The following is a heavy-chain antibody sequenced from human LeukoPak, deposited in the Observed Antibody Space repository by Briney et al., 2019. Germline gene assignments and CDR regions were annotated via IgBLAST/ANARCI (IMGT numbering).Heavy chain of an antibody. V-gene: IGHV3-11*01. CDR2: ISSSGSTI. D-gene: IGHD6-13*01. CDR3: ARGRNGQQLAAEYFQH. CDR1: GFTFSDYY. J-gene: IGHJ1*01. Sequence: GGSLRLSCAASGFTFSDYYMSWVRQAPGKGLEWVSYISSSGSTIYYADSVKGRFTISRDNAKNSLYLQMNSLRAEDTAVYYCARGRNGQQLAAEYFQHWGQGTLVTVSS.